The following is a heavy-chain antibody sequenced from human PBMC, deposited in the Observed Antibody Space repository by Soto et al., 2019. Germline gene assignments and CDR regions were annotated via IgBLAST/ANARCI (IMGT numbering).Heavy chain of an antibody. CDR2: MWLNGGNI. D-gene: IGHD3-3*01. CDR1: GFTFSNYG. J-gene: IGHJ4*02. Sequence: PGRSLRLSCAASGFTFSNYGMHWVRQTPGRGLEWVAIMWLNGGNIQYGESVKGRFTVSRDDSKNTLYLQMDNLGVEDTFVYYWARDEIKIWSFFGPLDYWGQETLFTSPQ. CDR3: ARDEIKIWSFFGPLDY. V-gene: IGHV3-33*01.